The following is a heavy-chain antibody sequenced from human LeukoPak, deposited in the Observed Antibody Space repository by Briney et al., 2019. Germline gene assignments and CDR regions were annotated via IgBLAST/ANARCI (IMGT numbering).Heavy chain of an antibody. CDR3: ARRTGTTISWFDP. CDR2: ISSSGSTI. D-gene: IGHD1-7*01. Sequence: GGSLRLSCAASGFTFSSYEMNWVRQAPGKGLEGVSYISSSGSTIYYAASVKGRFTISRDNAKNSLYLQMNSLIAEDTAVYYCARRTGTTISWFDPWGQGTLVTVSS. CDR1: GFTFSSYE. V-gene: IGHV3-48*03. J-gene: IGHJ5*02.